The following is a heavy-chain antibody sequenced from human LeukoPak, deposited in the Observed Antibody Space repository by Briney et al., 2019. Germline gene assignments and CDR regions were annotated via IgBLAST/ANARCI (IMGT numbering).Heavy chain of an antibody. Sequence: GGSLRLSCAASGFTFSSYSMNWVRQAPGKGLECVSSISSSSSYIHYADSVKGRFTISRDNAQNSLYLQMNSLRAEDTDVYYCARVENSSPYYYYYYMDVWGKGTAVTVSS. CDR2: ISSSSSYI. CDR1: GFTFSSYS. V-gene: IGHV3-21*01. J-gene: IGHJ6*03. CDR3: ARVENSSPYYYYYYMDV. D-gene: IGHD6-6*01.